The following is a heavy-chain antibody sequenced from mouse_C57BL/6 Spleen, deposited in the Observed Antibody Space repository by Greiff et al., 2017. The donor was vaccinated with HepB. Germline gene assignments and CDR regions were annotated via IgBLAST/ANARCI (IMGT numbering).Heavy chain of an antibody. V-gene: IGHV6-3*01. J-gene: IGHJ1*03. Sequence: EVKLVESGGGLVQPGGSMKLSCVASGFTFSNYWMNWVRQSPEKGLEWVAQIRLKSDNYATHYAESVKGRFTISRDDSKSSVYLQMNNLRAEDTGIYYCTEEGDYVHWYFDVWGTGTTVTVSS. D-gene: IGHD2-4*01. CDR3: TEEGDYVHWYFDV. CDR1: GFTFSNYW. CDR2: IRLKSDNYAT.